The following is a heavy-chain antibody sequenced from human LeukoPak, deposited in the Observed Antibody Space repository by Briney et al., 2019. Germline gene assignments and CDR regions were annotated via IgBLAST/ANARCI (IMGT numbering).Heavy chain of an antibody. CDR1: GGTFSSYA. V-gene: IGHV1-69*05. J-gene: IGHJ3*02. CDR2: IIPIFGTA. CDR3: AYGSLYPGNDAFDI. Sequence: ASVKVSRKASGGTFSSYAISWVRQAPGQGLEWMGRIIPIFGTANYAQKFQGRVTITTDESTSTAYMELSSLRSEDTAVYYCAYGSLYPGNDAFDIWGQGTMVTVSS. D-gene: IGHD1-14*01.